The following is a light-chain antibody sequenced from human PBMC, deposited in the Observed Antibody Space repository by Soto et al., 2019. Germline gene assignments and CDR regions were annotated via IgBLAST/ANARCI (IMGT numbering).Light chain of an antibody. Sequence: DIQMTQSPSTLSASVGDRVTITCRASQSISPWLAWYQQKPGKAPKLLIFDASNLESGVPSRFSGSASGTELTLTISSLQPDDFATYYCLQYHTYRTFGQGTKVEVK. J-gene: IGKJ1*01. V-gene: IGKV1-5*01. CDR2: DAS. CDR1: QSISPW. CDR3: LQYHTYRT.